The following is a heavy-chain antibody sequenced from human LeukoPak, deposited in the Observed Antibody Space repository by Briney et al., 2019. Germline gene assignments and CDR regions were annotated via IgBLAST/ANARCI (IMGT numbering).Heavy chain of an antibody. CDR2: INHSGST. CDR3: AREGGYSGYANDY. D-gene: IGHD5-12*01. V-gene: IGHV4-34*01. CDR1: GGSLSGYY. J-gene: IGHJ4*02. Sequence: SETLSLTCAVYGGSLSGYYWSWIRQPPGKGLEWIGEINHSGSTNYNPSLKSRVTISVDTSKNQFSLKLSSVTAADTAVYYCAREGGYSGYANDYWGQGTLVTVSS.